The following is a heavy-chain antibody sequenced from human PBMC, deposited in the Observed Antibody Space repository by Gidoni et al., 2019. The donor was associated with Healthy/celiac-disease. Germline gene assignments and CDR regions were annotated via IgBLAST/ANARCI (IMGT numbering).Heavy chain of an antibody. CDR2: ISSSSSYT. V-gene: IGHV3-11*06. CDR3: AREVTDAFDI. Sequence: QVHLLESGGGLVTPGGSLRLSCAASGFTFSDYYMSWIRQAPGKGLEWVSYISSSSSYTNYADSVKGRFTISRDNAKNSLYLQMNSLRDEDTAVYYCAREVTDAFDIWGQGTMVTVSS. CDR1: GFTFSDYY. J-gene: IGHJ3*02.